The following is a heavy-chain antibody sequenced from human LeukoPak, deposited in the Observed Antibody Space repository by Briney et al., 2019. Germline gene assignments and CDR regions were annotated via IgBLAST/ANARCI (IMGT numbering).Heavy chain of an antibody. D-gene: IGHD3-22*01. CDR1: GGSISSYY. CDR2: ISTSGST. CDR3: ARVRYSDSSVLTRKRSYYFDY. Sequence: SETLSLTCTVSGGSISSYYWSWVRQPAGKGLESIGHISTSGSTNYNPSLKSRVTMSVDTSKNQFSLKLSSVTAADTAVYYCARVRYSDSSVLTRKRSYYFDYWGQGTLVTVSS. J-gene: IGHJ4*02. V-gene: IGHV4-4*07.